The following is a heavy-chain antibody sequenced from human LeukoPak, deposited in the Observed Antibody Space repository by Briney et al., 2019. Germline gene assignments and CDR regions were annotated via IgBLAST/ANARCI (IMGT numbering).Heavy chain of an antibody. J-gene: IGHJ4*02. Sequence: ASVKVSCKASGYTFTSYGISWGRQAPRQGLEWMGWISAYNGNTNYAQMLQGRVTMTTDTSTSTAYMELRSLRSDDTAVYYCARMVGATPPFDYWGQGTLVTVSS. CDR1: GYTFTSYG. D-gene: IGHD1-26*01. CDR3: ARMVGATPPFDY. V-gene: IGHV1-18*01. CDR2: ISAYNGNT.